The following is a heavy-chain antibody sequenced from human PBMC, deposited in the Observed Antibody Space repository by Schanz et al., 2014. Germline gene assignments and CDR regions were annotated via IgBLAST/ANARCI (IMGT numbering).Heavy chain of an antibody. D-gene: IGHD3-10*01. V-gene: IGHV3-48*01. J-gene: IGHJ5*01. Sequence: EVQLAESGGGLVQPGGSLRLSCAASTFTFSSDWMSWVRQAPGKGLEWVSYVSRSTPDIYYADSVKGRFTMSRDNAKNSVCLQMNSLRAEDTAVYYCAKQHIVRGVIYLNWFDSWGQGTLVTVSS. CDR2: VSRSTPDI. CDR1: TFTFSSDW. CDR3: AKQHIVRGVIYLNWFDS.